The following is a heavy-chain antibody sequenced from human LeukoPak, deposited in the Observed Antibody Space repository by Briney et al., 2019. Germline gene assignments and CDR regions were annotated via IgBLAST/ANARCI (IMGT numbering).Heavy chain of an antibody. D-gene: IGHD5-12*01. J-gene: IGHJ4*02. CDR1: GDSVSSYRAA. V-gene: IGHV6-1*01. Sequence: SQTLSLTCAISGDSVSSYRAAWNWIRQSPSRGLEWLGRTYYRSKWYNDYAASVKSRITIKPDTSKNQFSLQLSSVTPEGTAVYYCARALGNDFDYWGQGTLVTVSS. CDR3: ARALGNDFDY. CDR2: TYYRSKWYN.